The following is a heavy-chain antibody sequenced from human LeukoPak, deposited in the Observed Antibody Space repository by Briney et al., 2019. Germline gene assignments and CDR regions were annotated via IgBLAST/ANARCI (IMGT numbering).Heavy chain of an antibody. CDR3: ARTYYEVYGMDV. V-gene: IGHV1-8*01. J-gene: IGHJ6*02. Sequence: ASVKVSCKASGYTFTSYDINWVRQATGQGLEWMGWMNPNSGNTGYAQKFQGRVTMTRNTSISTAYMEPSSLRSEDTAVYYCARTYYEVYGMDVWGQGTTVTVSS. CDR2: MNPNSGNT. CDR1: GYTFTSYD. D-gene: IGHD3-3*01.